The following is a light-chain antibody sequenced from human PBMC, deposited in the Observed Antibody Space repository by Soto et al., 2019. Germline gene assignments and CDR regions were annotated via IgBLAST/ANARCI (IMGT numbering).Light chain of an antibody. CDR1: SSDVGGYNY. Sequence: QSALTQPASVSGSPGQSITISCTGTSSDVGGYNYVSWYQQHPGKAPKLMIYEVSNRPSGVSYRFSGSKSGNTASLIISGLQAEDEADYYCSSYTSSSTRVFGTGTKLTVL. CDR2: EVS. V-gene: IGLV2-14*01. CDR3: SSYTSSSTRV. J-gene: IGLJ1*01.